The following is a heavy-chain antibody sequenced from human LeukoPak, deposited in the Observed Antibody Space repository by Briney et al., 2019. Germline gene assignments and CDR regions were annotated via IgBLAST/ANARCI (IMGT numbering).Heavy chain of an antibody. Sequence: PGGSLRLPCAASGLTFSSYAMIWLRQATGKGLEWVANIKQDGSEKYYVDSVKGRFTISRDNAKNSLYLQMNSLRAEDAAVYYCDTDGEGYWGQGTLVTVSS. CDR1: GLTFSSYA. D-gene: IGHD3-10*01. V-gene: IGHV3-7*01. J-gene: IGHJ4*02. CDR2: IKQDGSEK. CDR3: DTDGEGY.